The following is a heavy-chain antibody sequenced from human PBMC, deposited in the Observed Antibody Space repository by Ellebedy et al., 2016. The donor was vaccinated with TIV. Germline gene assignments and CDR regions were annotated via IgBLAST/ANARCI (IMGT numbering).Heavy chain of an antibody. CDR3: ARDERSGYVVD. D-gene: IGHD3-22*01. CDR1: GFTFSIYA. CDR2: LSGGGGST. V-gene: IGHV3-23*01. J-gene: IGHJ4*02. Sequence: GGSLRLSCAASGFTFSIYAMSWVRQAPGKGLEWVSGLSGGGGSTYYADSVKGRFTISRDSSKNTLYLQMNSLRAEDTAVYYCARDERSGYVVDWGQGTLVTVSS.